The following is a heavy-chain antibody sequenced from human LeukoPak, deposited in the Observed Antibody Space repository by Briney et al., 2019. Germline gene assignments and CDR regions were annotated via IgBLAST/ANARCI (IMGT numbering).Heavy chain of an antibody. V-gene: IGHV4-59*08. Sequence: SETLSLTCNVSGGSISSHYWSWIRQPPGKGLEWIGYVYYSGSTYYNPSLKSRVTISVATSKNQFSLKLSSVTAADTAVYYCARLSYDILTGYYRGSGMDVWGQGTTVTVSS. CDR3: ARLSYDILTGYYRGSGMDV. J-gene: IGHJ6*02. CDR2: VYYSGST. CDR1: GGSISSHY. D-gene: IGHD3-9*01.